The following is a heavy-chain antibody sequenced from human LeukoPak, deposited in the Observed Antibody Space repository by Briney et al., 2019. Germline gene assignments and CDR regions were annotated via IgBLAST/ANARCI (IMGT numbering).Heavy chain of an antibody. V-gene: IGHV6-1*01. J-gene: IGHJ4*02. Sequence: SRTLSLTCAISGDSVSSNSAAWNWIRQSPSRGLEWLGRTYYRSKWYNDYAVSVKSRITINPDTSKNQFSLQLNSVTPEDTAVYYCARDTGGYYDSSGYYDYWGQGTLVTVSS. CDR2: TYYRSKWYN. CDR3: ARDTGGYYDSSGYYDY. D-gene: IGHD3-22*01. CDR1: GDSVSSNSAA.